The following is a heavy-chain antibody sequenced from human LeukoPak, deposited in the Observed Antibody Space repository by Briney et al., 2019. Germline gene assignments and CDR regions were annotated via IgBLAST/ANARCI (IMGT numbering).Heavy chain of an antibody. D-gene: IGHD5-18*01. CDR2: ISGSGGST. J-gene: IGHJ4*02. Sequence: GGSLRLSCAASGFIFSQYSMNWVRQAPGKGLEWVSAISGSGGSTYYADSVKGRFTISRDNSKNTLYLQMNSLRAEDTAVYYCAKDPDKIQLWFYFDYWGQGTLVTVSS. CDR1: GFIFSQYS. CDR3: AKDPDKIQLWFYFDY. V-gene: IGHV3-23*01.